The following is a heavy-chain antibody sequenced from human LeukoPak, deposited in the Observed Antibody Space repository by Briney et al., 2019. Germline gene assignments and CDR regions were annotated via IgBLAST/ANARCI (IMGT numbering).Heavy chain of an antibody. CDR1: GGSISSSSYY. CDR3: ARGTYYYDSSGYYSDAFDI. V-gene: IGHV4-39*07. J-gene: IGHJ3*02. CDR2: IYYSGST. D-gene: IGHD3-22*01. Sequence: SETLSLTCTVSGGSISSSSYYWGWIRQPPGKGLEWIGYIYYSGSTYYNPSLKSRVTISVDTSKNQFSLKLSSVTAADTAVYYCARGTYYYDSSGYYSDAFDIWGQGTMVTVSS.